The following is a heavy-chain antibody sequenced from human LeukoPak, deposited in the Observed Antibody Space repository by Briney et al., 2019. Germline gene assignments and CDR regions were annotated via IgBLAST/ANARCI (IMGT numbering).Heavy chain of an antibody. J-gene: IGHJ3*02. CDR3: ASNYDSSAFYYKVAFDI. Sequence: GGSLRLSCAASGFTFSSYWMSWVRQAPGKGLEWVANIKQDGSEKYYVDSVKGRFTISRDNVKNSLYLQMNSLRAEDTAVYYCASNYDSSAFYYKVAFDIWGQGTMVSVSS. V-gene: IGHV3-7*01. CDR2: IKQDGSEK. D-gene: IGHD3-22*01. CDR1: GFTFSSYW.